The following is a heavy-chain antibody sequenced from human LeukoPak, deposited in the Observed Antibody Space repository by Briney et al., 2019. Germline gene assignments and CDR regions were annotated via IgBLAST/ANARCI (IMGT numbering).Heavy chain of an antibody. CDR3: AREWGGYDFWSGYPDY. CDR2: INPSGGST. V-gene: IGHV1-46*01. Sequence: EASVKVSCKASGYTFTSYYMHWVRQAPGQGLEWMGIINPSGGSTSYAQKFQGRVTMTRDTSTSTVHMELSSLRSEDTAVYYCAREWGGYDFWSGYPDYWGQGTLVTVSS. CDR1: GYTFTSYY. J-gene: IGHJ4*02. D-gene: IGHD3-3*01.